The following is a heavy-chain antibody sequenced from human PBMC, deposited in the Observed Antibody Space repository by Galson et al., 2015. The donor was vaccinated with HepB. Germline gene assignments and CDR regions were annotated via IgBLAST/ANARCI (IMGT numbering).Heavy chain of an antibody. J-gene: IGHJ4*02. V-gene: IGHV1-2*02. CDR2: INPNSGGT. CDR1: GSTFTGYY. CDR3: ARDPWGYSGYDAPPH. D-gene: IGHD5-12*01. Sequence: SVTVSCKASGSTFTGYYMHWVRQAPGQGLEWMGWINPNSGGTNYAQKFQGRVTMTRDTSISTAYMELSRLRSDDTAVYYCARDPWGYSGYDAPPHWGQGTLVTVSS.